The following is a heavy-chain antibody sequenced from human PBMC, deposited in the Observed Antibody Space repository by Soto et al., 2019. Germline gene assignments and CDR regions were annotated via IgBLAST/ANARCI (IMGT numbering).Heavy chain of an antibody. CDR2: INADGSET. D-gene: IGHD2-21*01. Sequence: GGSLRLSCAASGFTFSSNWMHWVRRVPGRGLVWVSRINADGSETNYEDSVEGRFTISRDNPKNTLYLQMNSLRAEDTAVYYCARDGEGFWGQGTLVTVSS. V-gene: IGHV3-74*01. CDR3: ARDGEGF. J-gene: IGHJ4*02. CDR1: GFTFSSNW.